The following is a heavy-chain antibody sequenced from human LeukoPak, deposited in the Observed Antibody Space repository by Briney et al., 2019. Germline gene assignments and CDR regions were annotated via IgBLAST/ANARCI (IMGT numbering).Heavy chain of an antibody. V-gene: IGHV3-23*01. CDR2: ISGSGGST. Sequence: GGSLSLSCAASGFTFSSYAMSWVRQAPGKGLEWVSAISGSGGSTYYADSVKGRFTISRDNSKNTLYLQMNSLRAEDTAVYYCAKDLERYCSGGSCYGDYWGQGTLVTVSS. CDR1: GFTFSSYA. CDR3: AKDLERYCSGGSCYGDY. J-gene: IGHJ4*02. D-gene: IGHD2-15*01.